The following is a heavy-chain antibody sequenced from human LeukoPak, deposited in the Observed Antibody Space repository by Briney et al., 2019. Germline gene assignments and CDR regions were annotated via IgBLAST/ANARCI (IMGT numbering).Heavy chain of an antibody. CDR2: ISSGSTYI. V-gene: IGHV3-21*01. CDR3: ASLGYCSGASCSSFDY. CDR1: VCTFRRYV. J-gene: IGHJ4*02. Sequence: GGSLRLSCADSVCTFRRYVMKWVRQAPGKGLEWVSSISSGSTYIYYADSVKGRFTISRDNAKNSLYLQMNSLRAEDTAVYYCASLGYCSGASCSSFDYWGQGTLVTVSS. D-gene: IGHD2-15*01.